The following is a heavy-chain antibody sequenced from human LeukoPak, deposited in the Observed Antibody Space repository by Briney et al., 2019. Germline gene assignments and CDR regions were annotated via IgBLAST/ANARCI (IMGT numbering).Heavy chain of an antibody. V-gene: IGHV3-23*01. D-gene: IGHD6-19*01. CDR3: AKRAQGDSGWYTFDY. CDR2: ISNGGDTA. CDR1: GFTFSTSA. Sequence: AGGSLRLSCAASGFTFSTSAMNWVRQAPGKGLEWVSTISNGGDTAYYADSVKGRLTISRDNSKNTLFLQINSLRVDDTALYYCAKRAQGDSGWYTFDYWGQGSLVTVSS. J-gene: IGHJ4*02.